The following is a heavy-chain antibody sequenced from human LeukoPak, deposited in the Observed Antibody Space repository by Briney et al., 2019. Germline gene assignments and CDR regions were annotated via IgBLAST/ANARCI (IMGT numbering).Heavy chain of an antibody. CDR1: GFTFSSYE. CDR3: ARSPSTVTTGFDY. V-gene: IGHV3-48*03. J-gene: IGHJ4*02. Sequence: GGSLRLSCAASGFTFSSYEMNWVRQAPGKGLEWVSYISSSGSTIYYADSVKGRFTISRDNAKNTLYLQMNSLRAEDTAVYYCARSPSTVTTGFDYWGQGTLVTVSP. CDR2: ISSSGSTI. D-gene: IGHD4-17*01.